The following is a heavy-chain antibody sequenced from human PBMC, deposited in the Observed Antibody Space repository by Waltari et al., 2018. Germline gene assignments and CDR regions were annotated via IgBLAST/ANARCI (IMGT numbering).Heavy chain of an antibody. CDR1: GGSFSGYY. Sequence: QVQLQQWGAGLLKPSETLSLTCAVYGGSFSGYYWSWIRQPPGKGLEWIGEINHSGSTNYNPSLKSRVTISVDTSKNQFSLKLSSVTAADTAVYYCARATGARGSDAFDIWGQGTMVTVSS. V-gene: IGHV4-34*01. CDR2: INHSGST. J-gene: IGHJ3*02. D-gene: IGHD5-12*01. CDR3: ARATGARGSDAFDI.